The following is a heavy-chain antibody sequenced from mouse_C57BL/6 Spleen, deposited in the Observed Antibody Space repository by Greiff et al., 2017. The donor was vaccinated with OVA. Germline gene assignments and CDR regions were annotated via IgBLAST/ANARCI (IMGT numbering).Heavy chain of an antibody. CDR2: INPNNGGT. J-gene: IGHJ4*01. CDR1: GYTFTDYN. D-gene: IGHD4-1*01. CDR3: ARGKTGTKAMDY. V-gene: IGHV1-18*01. Sequence: EVQLQQSGPELVKPGASVKIPCKASGYTFTDYNMDWVKQSHGKSLEWIGDINPNNGGTIYNQKFKGKATLTVDKSSSTAYMELRSLTSEDTAVYYCARGKTGTKAMDYWGQGTSVTVSS.